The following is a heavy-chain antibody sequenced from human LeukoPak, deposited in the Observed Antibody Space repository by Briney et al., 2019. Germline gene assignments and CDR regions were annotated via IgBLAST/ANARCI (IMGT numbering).Heavy chain of an antibody. V-gene: IGHV4-59*01. CDR1: GGSISSYY. Sequence: PSETLSLTCTVSGGSISSYYWSWIRQPPGKGLEWIASIYYSGTTHYNPSHQSRVTMSVDTSKNQFSLKLSSVTAADTAVYYCARDTLSSHAFDIWGQGTMVTVSS. CDR3: ARDTLSSHAFDI. D-gene: IGHD6-13*01. J-gene: IGHJ3*02. CDR2: IYYSGTT.